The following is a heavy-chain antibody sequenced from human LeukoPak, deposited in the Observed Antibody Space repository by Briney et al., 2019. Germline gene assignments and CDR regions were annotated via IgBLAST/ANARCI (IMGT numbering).Heavy chain of an antibody. CDR3: TLWFGEPGAFDY. J-gene: IGHJ4*02. V-gene: IGHV4-59*01. Sequence: SETLSLTCTVCGGSISSYYWSWIRQPPGKGLEWIGYIYYSGSTNYNPSLKSRITISVDTSKNQFSLKLSSVTAADTAVYYCTLWFGEPGAFDYWGQGTLVTVSS. D-gene: IGHD3-10*01. CDR1: GGSISSYY. CDR2: IYYSGST.